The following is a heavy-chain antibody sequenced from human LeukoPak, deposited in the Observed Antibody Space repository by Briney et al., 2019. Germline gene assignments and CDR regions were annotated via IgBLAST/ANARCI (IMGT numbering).Heavy chain of an antibody. Sequence: GRSLRLSCAASGFTFNSYWMSWVRQAPGKGLEWVANIKQDGSEKYYVDSVKGRFTISRDNAKNSLFLQMNSLRAEDTAVYYCASDNWYAFWSAPTWAYWGQGTLVTVSS. D-gene: IGHD3-3*01. CDR1: GFTFNSYW. V-gene: IGHV3-7*01. CDR2: IKQDGSEK. J-gene: IGHJ4*02. CDR3: ASDNWYAFWSAPTWAY.